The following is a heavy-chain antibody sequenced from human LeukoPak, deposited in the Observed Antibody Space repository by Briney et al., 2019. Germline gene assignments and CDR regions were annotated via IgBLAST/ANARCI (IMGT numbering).Heavy chain of an antibody. CDR3: TTDDYYDSSGYHTLRGY. J-gene: IGHJ4*02. D-gene: IGHD3-22*01. Sequence: PGGSLRLSCAASGFTFINAWMSWVRQAPGKGLEWVGRLKSKTDGGTTDYAAPVKGRFTISRDDSKNTLYLQMNSLKTEDTAVYYCTTDDYYDSSGYHTLRGYWGQGTLVTVSS. V-gene: IGHV3-15*01. CDR2: LKSKTDGGTT. CDR1: GFTFINAW.